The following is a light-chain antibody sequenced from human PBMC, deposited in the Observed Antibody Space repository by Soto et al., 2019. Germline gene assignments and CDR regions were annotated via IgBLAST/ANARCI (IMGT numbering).Light chain of an antibody. J-gene: IGKJ5*01. CDR2: DAS. CDR1: QSIGLA. V-gene: IGKV3-11*01. CDR3: QQLIRYPFT. Sequence: EIVLTQSPATLSLSPGERATLSCRASQSIGLAIAWYQHKPGQAPRLLIFDASQRATGIPARFRGSGSGTDFTLSISSLEPEDFATYYCQQLIRYPFTFGRGTRLEIK.